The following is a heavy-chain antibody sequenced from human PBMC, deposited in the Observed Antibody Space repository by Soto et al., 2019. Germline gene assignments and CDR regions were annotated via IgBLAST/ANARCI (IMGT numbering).Heavy chain of an antibody. J-gene: IGHJ4*01. Sequence: ASVKVSCKASGYSFSSYVVSWVRQAPGQGLEWIGWINPYNGNTLNAQNLQGRVTLTTDTSTSTAYMELRSLRSDDTAIYYCARDPGAATFDYWGQGTLVTVSS. D-gene: IGHD1-26*01. CDR2: INPYNGNT. V-gene: IGHV1-18*04. CDR3: ARDPGAATFDY. CDR1: GYSFSSYV.